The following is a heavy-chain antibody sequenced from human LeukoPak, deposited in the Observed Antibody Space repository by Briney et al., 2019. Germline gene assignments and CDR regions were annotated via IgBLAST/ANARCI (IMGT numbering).Heavy chain of an antibody. V-gene: IGHV1-2*06. J-gene: IGHJ4*02. Sequence: ASEKVSCKASGYTFTSYDINWVRQAPGQGLEWMGRINPNSGGTNYAQKFQGRVTMTRDTSISTAYMELSRLKSDDTAVYYCARGRGGTLNDYWGQGTLVTVSS. CDR2: INPNSGGT. CDR1: GYTFTSYD. D-gene: IGHD1-1*01. CDR3: ARGRGGTLNDY.